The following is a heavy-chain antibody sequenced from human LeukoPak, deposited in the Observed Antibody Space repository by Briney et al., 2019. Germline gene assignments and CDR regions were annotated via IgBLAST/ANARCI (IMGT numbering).Heavy chain of an antibody. CDR2: IYPGDSDT. J-gene: IGHJ4*02. CDR3: ARSRDYGTDYYSDY. CDR1: GYTFTSYW. V-gene: IGHV5-51*01. Sequence: GESLKISCKGSGYTFTSYWLGWVRQMPGKGLEWMGIIYPGDSDTRYSPSFQGQVTISADKSISTAFLQWSSLKASDTAMYYCARSRDYGTDYYSDYWGQGTLVTVSS. D-gene: IGHD4-17*01.